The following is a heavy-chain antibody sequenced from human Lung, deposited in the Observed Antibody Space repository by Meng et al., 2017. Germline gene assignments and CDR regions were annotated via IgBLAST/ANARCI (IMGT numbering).Heavy chain of an antibody. CDR2: ISGFNGYT. CDR3: AAPGPSAEAGFDY. V-gene: IGHV1-18*01. CDR1: GYNLSTYG. Sequence: HLVQSGTEVKTPGASVQASCKASGYNLSTYGIMWGRQAPGQGLEYVGWISGFNGYTNYAQKFQGRVSMTTETSTSTAYMEVRSLRSDDTAVYYCAAPGPSAEAGFDYWGQGTLVTVSS. J-gene: IGHJ4*02. D-gene: IGHD6-13*01.